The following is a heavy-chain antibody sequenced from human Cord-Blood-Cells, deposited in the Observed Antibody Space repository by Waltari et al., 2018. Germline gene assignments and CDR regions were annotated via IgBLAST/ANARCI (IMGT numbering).Heavy chain of an antibody. D-gene: IGHD6-13*01. V-gene: IGHV4-4*07. J-gene: IGHJ3*02. Sequence: WSWIRQPAGKGLEWIGRIYTSGSTNYNPSLKSRVTMSVDTSKNQFSLKLSSVTAADTAVYYCARVGSIAAAGDAFDIWGQGTMVTVSS. CDR2: IYTSGST. CDR3: ARVGSIAAAGDAFDI.